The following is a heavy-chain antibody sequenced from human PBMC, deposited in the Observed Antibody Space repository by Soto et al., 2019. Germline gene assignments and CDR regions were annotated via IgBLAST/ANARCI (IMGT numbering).Heavy chain of an antibody. CDR1: GGTFSSYA. J-gene: IGHJ3*02. Sequence: QVQLVQSGAEVKKPGSSVKVSCKASGGTFSSYAISWVRQAPGQGLEWMGGIIPIFGTANYAQKFQGRVTITANESPSTAYMELSSLRSEDTAVYYGARDPPGYSSSPTPGGIWGQGTMVTVSS. V-gene: IGHV1-69*01. CDR2: IIPIFGTA. CDR3: ARDPPGYSSSPTPGGI. D-gene: IGHD6-13*01.